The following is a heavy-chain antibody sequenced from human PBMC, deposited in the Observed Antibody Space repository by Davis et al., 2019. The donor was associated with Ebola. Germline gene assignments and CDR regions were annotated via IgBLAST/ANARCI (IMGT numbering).Heavy chain of an antibody. D-gene: IGHD6-19*01. CDR3: ARGGIAVADY. V-gene: IGHV3-64D*08. J-gene: IGHJ4*02. CDR2: ISSTGSTT. Sequence: GESLKISCSASGFTFSSYGMHWVRQTPGKHLEYVSSISSTGSTTYYADSVKGRFTISRDNSKNTLYLQMSSLRAEDTAVYYCARGGIAVADYWGQGTLVTVSS. CDR1: GFTFSSYG.